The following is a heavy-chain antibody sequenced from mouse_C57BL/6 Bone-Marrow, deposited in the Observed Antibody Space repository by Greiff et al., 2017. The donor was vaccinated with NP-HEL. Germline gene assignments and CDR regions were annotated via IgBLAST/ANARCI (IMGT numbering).Heavy chain of an antibody. CDR3: AREVYGRRDY. CDR2: IDPSDSET. Sequence: QVQLQQPGAELVRPGSSVKLSCKASGYTFTSYWMHWVKQRPIQGLEWIGNIDPSDSETHYNQKFKDKATLTVDKSSSTAYMQLSSLTSEDSAVYYCAREVYGRRDYWGQGTTLTVSS. V-gene: IGHV1-52*01. D-gene: IGHD1-1*01. CDR1: GYTFTSYW. J-gene: IGHJ2*01.